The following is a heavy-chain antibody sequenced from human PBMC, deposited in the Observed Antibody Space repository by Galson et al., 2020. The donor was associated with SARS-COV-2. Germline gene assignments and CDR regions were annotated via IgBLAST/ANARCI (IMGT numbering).Heavy chain of an antibody. CDR2: IKQDGSEK. Sequence: QAGGSLRLSCAASGFTFSSYWMSWVRQAPGKGLEWVANIKQDGSEKYYVDSVKGRFTISRDNAKNALYLQMNSLRAEDTAVYYCVTCSGGSWNFDYWGQGTLDTVSS. J-gene: IGHJ4*02. CDR1: GFTFSSYW. D-gene: IGHD2-15*01. V-gene: IGHV3-7*01. CDR3: VTCSGGSWNFDY.